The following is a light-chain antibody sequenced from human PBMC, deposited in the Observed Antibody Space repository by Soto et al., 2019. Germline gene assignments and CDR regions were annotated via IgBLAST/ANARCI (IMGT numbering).Light chain of an antibody. CDR1: SSDVGGYNY. Sequence: QSALTQPRSVSGSPGQSVTISCTGTSSDVGGYNYVSWYQQHPGNAPKLMIYDVSKRPSGVPDRFSGSKSGNTASLTISGLQAEDESDYYCCSYAGSYTLVFGGGTKRTVL. V-gene: IGLV2-11*01. CDR3: CSYAGSYTLV. CDR2: DVS. J-gene: IGLJ2*01.